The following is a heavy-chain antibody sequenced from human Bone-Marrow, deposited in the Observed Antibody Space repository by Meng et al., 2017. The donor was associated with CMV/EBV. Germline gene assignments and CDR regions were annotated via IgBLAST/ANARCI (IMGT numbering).Heavy chain of an antibody. CDR3: AKGGGDYGDYVSDSWFDP. V-gene: IGHV3-9*01. D-gene: IGHD4-17*01. Sequence: LSLTCAASGFTFDDYAMHWVRQAPGKGLEWVSGISWNSGSIGYADSVKGRFTISRDNAKNSLYLQMNSLRAEDTAVYYCAKGGGDYGDYVSDSWFDPWGQGPLVTVSS. CDR2: ISWNSGSI. J-gene: IGHJ5*02. CDR1: GFTFDDYA.